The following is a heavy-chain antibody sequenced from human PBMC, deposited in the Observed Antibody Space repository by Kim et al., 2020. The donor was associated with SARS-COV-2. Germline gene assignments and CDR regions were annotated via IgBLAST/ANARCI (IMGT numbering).Heavy chain of an antibody. V-gene: IGHV3-30*18. D-gene: IGHD3-10*01. CDR1: GFTFSSYG. CDR2: ISYEGSNK. CDR3: AKDLYGSGSGLDV. Sequence: GGSLRLSCAASGFTFSSYGIHWVRQASGKGMEWVAVISYEGSNKYYAGSVKGRFTISRDNSKNTLYLQMNSLRAEDTAVYYCAKDLYGSGSGLDVWGQGTTVTDSS. J-gene: IGHJ6*02.